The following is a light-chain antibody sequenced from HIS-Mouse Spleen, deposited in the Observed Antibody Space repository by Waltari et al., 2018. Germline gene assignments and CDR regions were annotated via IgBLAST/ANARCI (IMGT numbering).Light chain of an antibody. Sequence: QSALTQPASVSGSPGQSITISCTGTSSDVGSYNLVSWYQQHPGKAPKLMIYDVSNRPSGVSNRFSGSKSGNTASLTISGLQDEDEADYYCSSYTSSSTEVFGGGTKLTVL. CDR1: SSDVGSYNL. CDR3: SSYTSSSTEV. V-gene: IGLV2-14*02. CDR2: DVS. J-gene: IGLJ2*01.